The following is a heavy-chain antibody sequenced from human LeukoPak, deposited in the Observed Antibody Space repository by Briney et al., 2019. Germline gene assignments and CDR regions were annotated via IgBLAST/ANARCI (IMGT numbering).Heavy chain of an antibody. J-gene: IGHJ6*02. V-gene: IGHV4-34*01. CDR2: INHSGRP. CDR1: GGSISYYY. CDR3: ARGGSGEQQLVSPHYYYYGMDV. D-gene: IGHD6-13*01. Sequence: PSETLSLSCTVSGGSISYYYWSWIRQPPAKGLEWIGEINHSGRPNYNPSLKSRVTISVDTSKNQFSLKLSSVTAADTAVYYCARGGSGEQQLVSPHYYYYGMDVRGQGTTVTVSS.